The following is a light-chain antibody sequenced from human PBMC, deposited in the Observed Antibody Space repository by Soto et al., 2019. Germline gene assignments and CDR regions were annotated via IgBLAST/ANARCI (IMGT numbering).Light chain of an antibody. Sequence: QLVLTQPPSVSGAPGQRVTISCTGSSSNIGAGYDVHWYQQLPGTAPKLLIYGVTNRPSGVPDRFSGSKSGTSASLAITGLQVEDEADYYCQSYDSSLTASVFGGGTQLTVL. V-gene: IGLV1-40*01. CDR1: SSNIGAGYD. CDR3: QSYDSSLTASV. J-gene: IGLJ7*01. CDR2: GVT.